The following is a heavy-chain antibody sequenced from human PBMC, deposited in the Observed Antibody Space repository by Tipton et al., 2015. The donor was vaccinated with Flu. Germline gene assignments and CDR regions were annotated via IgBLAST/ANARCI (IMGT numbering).Heavy chain of an antibody. CDR1: GGSVRSGSDY. J-gene: IGHJ5*02. Sequence: GLVRPSETLSLTCTISGGSVRSGSDYWSWIRQSPGKGLEWIGYFHHSGSTIYNPSLRGRVTISVDSSNNQFSLKLSSVTAADTAVYYCARRDFSNYVSEPKNWFDPWGQGTLVTVSS. CDR3: ARRDFSNYVSEPKNWFDP. V-gene: IGHV4-61*01. CDR2: FHHSGST. D-gene: IGHD4-11*01.